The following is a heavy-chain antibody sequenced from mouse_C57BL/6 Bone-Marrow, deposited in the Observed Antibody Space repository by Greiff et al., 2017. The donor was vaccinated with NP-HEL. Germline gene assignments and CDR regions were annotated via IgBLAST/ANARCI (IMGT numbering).Heavy chain of an antibody. V-gene: IGHV1-42*01. Sequence: EVQVVESGPELVKPGASVKISCKASGYSFTGYYMNWVKQSPEKSLEWIGEINPSTGGTTYNQKFKAKATLTVDKSSSTAYMQLKSLTSEDSAVYYCARSGDYDWYFDVWGTGTTVTVSS. D-gene: IGHD2-4*01. J-gene: IGHJ1*03. CDR3: ARSGDYDWYFDV. CDR1: GYSFTGYY. CDR2: INPSTGGT.